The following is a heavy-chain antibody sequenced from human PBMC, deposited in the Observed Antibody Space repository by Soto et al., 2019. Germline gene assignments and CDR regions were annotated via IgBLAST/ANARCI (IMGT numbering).Heavy chain of an antibody. CDR3: EGVFGGLGVVLDI. J-gene: IGHJ3*02. Sequence: ASVKVSCKASGYTFTSYDINWVRQATGQGLEWMGWMNPNSGNTGYAQKFQGRVTMTRNTSISTAYMELSSLRSEDTAVYYCEGVFGGLGVVLDIWGKGTRVPVS. CDR1: GYTFTSYD. CDR2: MNPNSGNT. V-gene: IGHV1-8*01. D-gene: IGHD2-8*02.